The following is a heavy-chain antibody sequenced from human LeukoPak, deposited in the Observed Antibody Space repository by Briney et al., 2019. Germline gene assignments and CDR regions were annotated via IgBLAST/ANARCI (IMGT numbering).Heavy chain of an antibody. V-gene: IGHV3-74*01. CDR1: GFTFSSYW. CDR2: INTDGSST. D-gene: IGHD1-7*01. Sequence: GGSLRLSCAASGFTFSSYWMHWVRQASGKGLLWVSRINTDGSSTSYVDSVKGRFTISRDNAKNTLYLQMNSLRAEDTAVYYCAREPGNYLYYFDYWGQGTLVTVSS. J-gene: IGHJ4*02. CDR3: AREPGNYLYYFDY.